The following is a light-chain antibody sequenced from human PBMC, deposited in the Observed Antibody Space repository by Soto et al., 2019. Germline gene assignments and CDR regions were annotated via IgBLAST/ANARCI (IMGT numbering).Light chain of an antibody. J-gene: IGKJ1*01. CDR2: DAS. CDR3: QQYGSAPST. CDR1: QSVSSNY. V-gene: IGKV3-20*01. Sequence: EIVWTQSPGTLSLSPGERATLSCRSSQSVSSNYLAWYQQKPGQAPRLLIYDASSRATGIPDRFSGSGSGTDFTLTISRLEPEDLSVYYCQQYGSAPSTFGQGTKVEIK.